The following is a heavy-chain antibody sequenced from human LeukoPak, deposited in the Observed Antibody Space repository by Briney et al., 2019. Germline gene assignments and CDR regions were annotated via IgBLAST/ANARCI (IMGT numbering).Heavy chain of an antibody. CDR3: ARVPGSPMYGSGSYVDY. D-gene: IGHD3-10*01. V-gene: IGHV4-39*07. Sequence: PSETLSLTCTVSGGSISSSSYYWGWIRQPPGKGLEWIGSIYYSGSTYYNPSLKSRVTISVDRSKNQFSLKLSSVTAADTAVYYCARVPGSPMYGSGSYVDYWGQGTLVTVSS. CDR2: IYYSGST. CDR1: GGSISSSSYY. J-gene: IGHJ4*02.